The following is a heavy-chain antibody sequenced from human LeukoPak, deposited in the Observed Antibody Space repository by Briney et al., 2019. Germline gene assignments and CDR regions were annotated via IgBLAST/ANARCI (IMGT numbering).Heavy chain of an antibody. Sequence: ASVKVSCKASGGTFSSYAISGVRQAPGQGLEWMGRIIPILGIANYAQKFQGRVTITADKSTSTAYMELSSLRSEDTAVYYCARDRHESNAFDIWGQGTMVTVSS. CDR1: GGTFSSYA. V-gene: IGHV1-69*04. CDR2: IIPILGIA. J-gene: IGHJ3*02. CDR3: ARDRHESNAFDI.